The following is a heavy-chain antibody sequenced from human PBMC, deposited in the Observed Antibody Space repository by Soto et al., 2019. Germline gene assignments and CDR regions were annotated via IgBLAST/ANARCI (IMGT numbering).Heavy chain of an antibody. CDR3: AREPATAKPEGVDF. CDR2: INPNSGGT. CDR1: GYTFSDYY. J-gene: IGHJ4*02. D-gene: IGHD1-1*01. V-gene: IGHV1-2*02. Sequence: ASVKVSCKASGYTFSDYYIHWLRQAPGQGLEWMGWINPNSGGTKYAPKFQGGVTMTRDTSITTAYMELSRLRSGDTAVYYCAREPATAKPEGVDFWGQGTLVTVSS.